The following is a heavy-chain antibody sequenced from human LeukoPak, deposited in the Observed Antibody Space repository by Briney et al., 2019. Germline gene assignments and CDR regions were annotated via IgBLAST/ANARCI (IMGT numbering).Heavy chain of an antibody. Sequence: PGGSLRLSCAASGFTFSSYEMNWVRQAPGKGLEWVSYISSTTNIRYYADSVKGRFTISRDNLKNTLYLQMNSLRAEDTAVYYCARDGGRGYSGYDLDYWGQGTLVTVSS. V-gene: IGHV3-48*01. J-gene: IGHJ4*02. CDR3: ARDGGRGYSGYDLDY. CDR1: GFTFSSYE. CDR2: ISSTTNIR. D-gene: IGHD5-12*01.